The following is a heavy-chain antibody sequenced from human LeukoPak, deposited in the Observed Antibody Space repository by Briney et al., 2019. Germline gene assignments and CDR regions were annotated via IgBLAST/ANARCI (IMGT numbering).Heavy chain of an antibody. CDR3: ARPIVVVPAALGFDY. CDR2: ISAYNGNT. D-gene: IGHD2-2*01. CDR1: GYTFTSYG. J-gene: IGHJ4*02. Sequence: ASVKVSCKASGYTFTSYGICWVRQAPGQGLEWMGWISAYNGNTNYAQKLQGRVTMTTDTSTSTAYMELRSLRSDDTAVYYCARPIVVVPAALGFDYWGQGTLVTVSS. V-gene: IGHV1-18*01.